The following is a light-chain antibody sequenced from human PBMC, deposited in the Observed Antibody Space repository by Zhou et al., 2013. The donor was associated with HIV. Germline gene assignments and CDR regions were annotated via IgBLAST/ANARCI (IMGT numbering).Light chain of an antibody. Sequence: DIQMTQSPSSVSASVGDRVTITCRPSQTISTYLSWYQHKPGKAPKLLIYAASSLQSGVPSRFSGSGSGTDFTLTISALQPEDFATYYCQQYDTLQFTFGPGTKVDIK. V-gene: IGKV1-39*01. CDR3: QQYDTLQFT. CDR2: AAS. J-gene: IGKJ3*01. CDR1: QTISTY.